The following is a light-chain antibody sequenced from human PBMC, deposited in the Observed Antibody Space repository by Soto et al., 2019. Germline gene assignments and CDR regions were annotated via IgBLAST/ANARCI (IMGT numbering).Light chain of an antibody. J-gene: IGKJ1*01. CDR1: QSISVW. CDR3: QQYNTYRT. V-gene: IGKV1-5*01. Sequence: IQVTRSPSTLSASLGDRVTITCRASQSISVWLAWYQQKPGKAPKLMIYDAYSLESGVPSRFSGSGSGTEFTLTISSLQPDDFATYYCQQYNTYRTFGQRTKVDI. CDR2: DAY.